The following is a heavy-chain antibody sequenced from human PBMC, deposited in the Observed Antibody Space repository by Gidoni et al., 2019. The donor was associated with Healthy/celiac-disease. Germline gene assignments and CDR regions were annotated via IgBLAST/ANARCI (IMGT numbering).Heavy chain of an antibody. J-gene: IGHJ4*02. CDR3: ASRGCSSTSCYTPGYSSSWFDY. V-gene: IGHV4-39*01. CDR1: VGSISSSSYY. CDR2: IYYSGST. D-gene: IGHD2-2*02. Sequence: QLQLPESGPALVKPSETLSLPCTVPVGSISSSSYYWCWPRQPPGKGLEWIGSIYYSGSTYYNPSLKSRVTISVDTSKNQFSLKLSSVTAADTAVYYCASRGCSSTSCYTPGYSSSWFDYWGQGTLVTVSS.